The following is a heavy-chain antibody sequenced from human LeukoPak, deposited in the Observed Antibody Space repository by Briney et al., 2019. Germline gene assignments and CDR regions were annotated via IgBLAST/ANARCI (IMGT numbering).Heavy chain of an antibody. Sequence: RASLRLSCVAPEFTFSNYAMSWVRQTPGKGLEWVSAITGSGTNRYYADSLKGRFTTSRDNSKNTVFLQMNSVRHEDTAIYYCVIWGDYDVLTGYYVPDYWGQGTMVTVAS. CDR3: VIWGDYDVLTGYYVPDY. J-gene: IGHJ4*02. CDR1: EFTFSNYA. CDR2: ITGSGTNR. V-gene: IGHV3-23*01. D-gene: IGHD3-9*01.